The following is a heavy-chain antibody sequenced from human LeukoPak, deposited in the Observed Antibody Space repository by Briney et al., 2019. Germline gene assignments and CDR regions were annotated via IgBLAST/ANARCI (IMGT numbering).Heavy chain of an antibody. Sequence: SETLSLTCTVPGGSISSYYWSWIRQPPGKGLEWIGYIYYSRSTNHNPSLKSRVTISVDRSKNQFSLRLSSVTAADTAVYYCARVVSGYSYGLVDYWGQGTLVTVST. D-gene: IGHD5-18*01. CDR1: GGSISSYY. V-gene: IGHV4-59*01. J-gene: IGHJ4*02. CDR2: IYYSRST. CDR3: ARVVSGYSYGLVDY.